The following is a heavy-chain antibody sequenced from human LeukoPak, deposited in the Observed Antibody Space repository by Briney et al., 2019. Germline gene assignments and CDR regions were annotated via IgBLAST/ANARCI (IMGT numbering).Heavy chain of an antibody. CDR3: ASVYLYGMDV. V-gene: IGHV1-46*01. CDR1: GYSLTTYY. Sequence: ASVKVSCKASGYSLTTYYMHWVRQAPGQGLEWVAIINPSGGGTKYAQKFQGRVTMTRDTPTNTVYMELSSLRTEDTAVYYCASVYLYGMDVWGQGTTVTVSS. J-gene: IGHJ6*02. D-gene: IGHD2-8*01. CDR2: INPSGGGT.